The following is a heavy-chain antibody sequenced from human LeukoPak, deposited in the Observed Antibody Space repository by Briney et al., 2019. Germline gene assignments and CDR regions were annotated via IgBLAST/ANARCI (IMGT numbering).Heavy chain of an antibody. CDR2: IYTSGST. J-gene: IGHJ4*02. D-gene: IGHD2-8*01. Sequence: SETLSLTCTVSGGSISSYYWSWIRQPAGKGLEWIGRIYTSGSTNYNPSLKSRVTMSVDTSKNQSSLKLSSVTAADTAVYYCARDHATYCTNGVCYTGDYWGQGTLVTVSS. CDR3: ARDHATYCTNGVCYTGDY. V-gene: IGHV4-4*07. CDR1: GGSISSYY.